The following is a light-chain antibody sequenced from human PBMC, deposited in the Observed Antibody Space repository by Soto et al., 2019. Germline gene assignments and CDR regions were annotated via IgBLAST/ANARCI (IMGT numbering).Light chain of an antibody. CDR3: CSYAGSSIVV. CDR2: EVS. CDR1: SSDVGSYNL. V-gene: IGLV2-23*02. Sequence: QSALTQPASVSGSPGQSITISCTGTSSDVGSYNLVSWYQQHPGKAPKLMIYEVSKRPSGVSNRFSGSKSGNTASLTISGLQAEDEADYYCCSYAGSSIVVFGGGPKLTVL. J-gene: IGLJ2*01.